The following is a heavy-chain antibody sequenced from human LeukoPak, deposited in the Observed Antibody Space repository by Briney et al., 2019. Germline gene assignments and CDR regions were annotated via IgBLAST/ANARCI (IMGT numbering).Heavy chain of an antibody. Sequence: GASVKVSCKASGYTFTSYDINWVRQATGQGLEWMGWMNPNSGNTGYAQKFQGRVTMTRDTSTSTVYMELSSLRSEDTAVYYCARPPAFGYSNYYFDYWGQGTLVTVSS. D-gene: IGHD4-11*01. J-gene: IGHJ4*02. CDR1: GYTFTSYD. V-gene: IGHV1-8*01. CDR2: MNPNSGNT. CDR3: ARPPAFGYSNYYFDY.